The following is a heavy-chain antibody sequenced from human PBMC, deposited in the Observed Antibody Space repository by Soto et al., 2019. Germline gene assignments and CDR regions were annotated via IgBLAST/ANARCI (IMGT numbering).Heavy chain of an antibody. CDR2: IIPIFGTA. V-gene: IGHV1-69*06. CDR1: GGTFSSYA. Sequence: QVQLVQSGAEVKKPGSSVKVSCKASGGTFSSYAISWVRQAPGQGLEWMGGIIPIFGTANYAQKFQGRVKITADKSTSTAYMELSSLRSEDTAVYYCAKSPQQWLASGYFDYWGQGTLVTVSS. CDR3: AKSPQQWLASGYFDY. D-gene: IGHD6-19*01. J-gene: IGHJ4*02.